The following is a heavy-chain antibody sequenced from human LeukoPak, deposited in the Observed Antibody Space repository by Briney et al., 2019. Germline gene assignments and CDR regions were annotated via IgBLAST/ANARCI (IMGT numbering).Heavy chain of an antibody. J-gene: IGHJ3*02. CDR2: IYYSGST. Sequence: KPSETLSLTCTVSGGSISSYYWSWIRQPPGKGLEWIGYIYYSGSTNYNPSLKSRVTISVDTSKNQFSLKLSSVTAADTAVYYCARGEMATIEDAFDIWGQGTMVTVSS. D-gene: IGHD5-24*01. CDR1: GGSISSYY. CDR3: ARGEMATIEDAFDI. V-gene: IGHV4-59*01.